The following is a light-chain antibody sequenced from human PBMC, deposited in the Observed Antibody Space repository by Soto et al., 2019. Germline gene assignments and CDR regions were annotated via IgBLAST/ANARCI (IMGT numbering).Light chain of an antibody. Sequence: SYELTQPPSVSVSPGQTASITCSGDKLGDKYACWYQQKPGQSPVLVIYQDSKRPSGIPERFSGSNSGNTATLTISGTQAMDEADYYCQSYDIRLSAWVFGGGTKLTVL. J-gene: IGLJ3*02. CDR1: KLGDKY. CDR3: QSYDIRLSAWV. CDR2: QDS. V-gene: IGLV3-1*01.